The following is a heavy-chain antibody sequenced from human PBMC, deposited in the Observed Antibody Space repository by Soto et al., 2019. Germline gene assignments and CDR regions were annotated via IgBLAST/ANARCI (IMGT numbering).Heavy chain of an antibody. CDR3: ARGGYCSSTSCFYYYYGLDV. D-gene: IGHD2-2*01. J-gene: IGHJ6*02. CDR2: INHSGST. CDR1: GGSFSGYY. V-gene: IGHV4-34*01. Sequence: SETLSLTCAVYGGSFSGYYWSWIRQPQGKGLEWIGEINHSGSTNYNPSLKSRVTISVDTSKNQFSLKLSSVTAADTAVYYCARGGYCSSTSCFYYYYGLDVWGQGTTVTVSS.